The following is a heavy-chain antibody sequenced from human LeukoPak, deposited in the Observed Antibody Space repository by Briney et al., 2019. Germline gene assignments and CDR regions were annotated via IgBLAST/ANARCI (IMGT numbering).Heavy chain of an antibody. V-gene: IGHV4-39*07. CDR1: GGSISSSRYY. J-gene: IGHJ4*02. D-gene: IGHD6-13*01. Sequence: SETLSLTCTVSGGSISSSRYYWGWIRQPPGKGLEWIGSIYYSGSTDYNPSLKSRVTISVDTSKNQFSLKLSSVTAADTAVYYCARLAAGIDYWGQGTLVTVSS. CDR3: ARLAAGIDY. CDR2: IYYSGST.